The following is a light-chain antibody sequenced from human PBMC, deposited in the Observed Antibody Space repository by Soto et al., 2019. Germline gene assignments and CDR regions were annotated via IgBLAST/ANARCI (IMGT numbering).Light chain of an antibody. J-gene: IGKJ5*01. CDR1: QSVLHSSNNENS. Sequence: VVLTQSPDSLAVPLGERATINCKSSQSVLHSSNNENSLAWYQQKAGQRPKLLIYRASTRESGVPDRISGSGSGTDFTLTISSLQAEDVAVYYCQQYYTAIAFGQGTLLEIK. CDR2: RAS. V-gene: IGKV4-1*01. CDR3: QQYYTAIA.